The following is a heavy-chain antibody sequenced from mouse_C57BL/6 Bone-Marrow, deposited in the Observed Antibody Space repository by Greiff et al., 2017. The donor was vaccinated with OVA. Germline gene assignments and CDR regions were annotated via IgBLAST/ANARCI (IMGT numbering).Heavy chain of an antibody. CDR3: ARGSITTVVATGWYFDV. J-gene: IGHJ1*03. CDR2: IDPSDSYT. D-gene: IGHD1-1*01. CDR1: GYTFTSYW. Sequence: VQLQQPGAELVMPGASVKLSCKASGYTFTSYWMHWVKQRPGQGLEWIGEIDPSDSYTNYNQKFKGKSTLTVDKSSSTAYMQLSSLTSEDSAVYYCARGSITTVVATGWYFDVWGTGTTVTVSS. V-gene: IGHV1-69*01.